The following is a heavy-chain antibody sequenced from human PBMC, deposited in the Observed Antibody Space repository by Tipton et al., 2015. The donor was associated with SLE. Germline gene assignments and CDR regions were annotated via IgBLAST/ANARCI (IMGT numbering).Heavy chain of an antibody. CDR1: GGSFSGYY. V-gene: IGHV4-34*01. Sequence: TLSLTCAVYGGSFSGYYWSWIRQPPGKGLEWIGEINHSGSTNYNPSLKSRVTISVDTSKNQFSLKLSSVTAADTAVYYCARFTQNDAFDIWGQGTMVTVSS. CDR3: ARFTQNDAFDI. D-gene: IGHD2-15*01. J-gene: IGHJ3*02. CDR2: INHSGST.